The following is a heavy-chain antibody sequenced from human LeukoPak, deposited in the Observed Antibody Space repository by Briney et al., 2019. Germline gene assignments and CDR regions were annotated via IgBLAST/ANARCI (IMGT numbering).Heavy chain of an antibody. D-gene: IGHD3-9*01. CDR1: GFTFSSYA. J-gene: IGHJ3*02. CDR3: ARDQDYDILTGNHDAFDI. V-gene: IGHV3-30-3*01. Sequence: GGSLRLSCAASGFTFSSYAMHWVRQAPGKGLEWVAVISYDGSNKYYADSVKGRFTISRDNSKNTLYLQMNSLRAEDTAVYYCARDQDYDILTGNHDAFDIWGQGTMVTVSS. CDR2: ISYDGSNK.